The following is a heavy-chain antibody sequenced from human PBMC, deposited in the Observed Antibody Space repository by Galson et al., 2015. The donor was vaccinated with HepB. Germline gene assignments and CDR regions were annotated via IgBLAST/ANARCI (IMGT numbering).Heavy chain of an antibody. CDR1: GFPFSIYI. CDR3: ARRTTCGSDCWRAFDI. CDR2: ISTSSTFI. V-gene: IGHV3-21*01. Sequence: SLRLSCAASGFPFSIYIMNWVRQVPGKGLEWVSSISTSSTFIYYADSVQGRFTISRDNAKNSLYLEMNSLRDEDTAVYYYARRTTCGSDCWRAFDIWGQGTMVTVSS. D-gene: IGHD2-21*02. J-gene: IGHJ3*02.